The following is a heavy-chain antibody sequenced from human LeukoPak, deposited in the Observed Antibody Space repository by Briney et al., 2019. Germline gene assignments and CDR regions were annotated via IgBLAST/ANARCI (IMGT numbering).Heavy chain of an antibody. CDR1: GGSISSGGYY. D-gene: IGHD2-21*01. CDR2: IYTSGST. J-gene: IGHJ6*03. V-gene: IGHV4-61*02. CDR3: ARCVAWYYYMDV. Sequence: PSETLSLTCSVSGGSISSGGYYWTWIRQPAGKGLEWIGRIYTSGSTDYNPSLKSRVTISVDTSKNQFSLNLSSVTAADTAVYYCARCVAWYYYMDVWGKGTTVTISS.